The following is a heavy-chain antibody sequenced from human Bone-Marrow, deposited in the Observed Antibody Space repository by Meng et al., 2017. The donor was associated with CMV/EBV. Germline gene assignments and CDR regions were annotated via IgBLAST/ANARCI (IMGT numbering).Heavy chain of an antibody. D-gene: IGHD3-3*01. J-gene: IGHJ4*02. Sequence: GESLKISCTASGFTFGDYAMSWVRQAPGKGLEWVGFIRSKAYGGTTEYAASVKGRFTISRDDSKSIAYLQMNSLKTEDTAVYYCTRDGSPLRFLEWGPYYFDYWGQGTLVTVSS. CDR3: TRDGSPLRFLEWGPYYFDY. V-gene: IGHV3-49*04. CDR2: IRSKAYGGTT. CDR1: GFTFGDYA.